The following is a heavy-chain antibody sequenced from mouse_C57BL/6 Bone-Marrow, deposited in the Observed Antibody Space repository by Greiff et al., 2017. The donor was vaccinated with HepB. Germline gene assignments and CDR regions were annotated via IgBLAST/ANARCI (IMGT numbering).Heavy chain of an antibody. V-gene: IGHV1-50*01. CDR3: ARGDSCFAY. CDR1: GYTFTSYW. J-gene: IGHJ3*01. Sequence: QVQLQQPGAELVKPGASVKLSCKASGYTFTSYWMQWVKQRPGQGLEWIGEIDPSDSYTNYNQKFKGKATLTVDTSSSTAYMQLSSLTSEDSAVYYCARGDSCFAYWGQGTLVTVSA. D-gene: IGHD3-3*01. CDR2: IDPSDSYT.